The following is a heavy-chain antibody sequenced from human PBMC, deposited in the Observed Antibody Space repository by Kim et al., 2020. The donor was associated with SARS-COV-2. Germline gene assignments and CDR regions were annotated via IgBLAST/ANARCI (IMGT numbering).Heavy chain of an antibody. V-gene: IGHV3-64*01. J-gene: IGHJ4*02. Sequence: NSVKGRFTISRDNSKNTLYLQMGSLRAEYMAVYYCARAQGIAAAQRVFDYWGQGTLVTVSS. CDR3: ARAQGIAAAQRVFDY. D-gene: IGHD6-13*01.